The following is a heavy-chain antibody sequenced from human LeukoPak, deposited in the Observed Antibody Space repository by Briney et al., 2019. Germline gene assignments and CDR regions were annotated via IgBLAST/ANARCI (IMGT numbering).Heavy chain of an antibody. CDR2: IYYSGST. V-gene: IGHV4-39*01. J-gene: IGHJ4*02. CDR3: ARLSGNRGSYGGGYYFDY. CDR1: GGSISSSSYY. Sequence: SETLSLTCTVSGGSISSSSYYWGWIRQPPGKGLEWIGSIYYSGSTYYNPSLKSRVTISVDTSKNQFSLKLSSVTAADTAVYYCARLSGNRGSYGGGYYFDYWGQGTLVTVSS. D-gene: IGHD1-26*01.